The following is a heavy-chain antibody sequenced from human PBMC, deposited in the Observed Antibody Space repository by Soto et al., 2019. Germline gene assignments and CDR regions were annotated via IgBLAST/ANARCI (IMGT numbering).Heavy chain of an antibody. Sequence: SETLSLTCTVSGDSIISSDFYWGWVRQPPGKGLEWIGSIFYLGSSYYNPSLKSRVTMSVDTSKNQFSLRLRSVTAADTALYFCARHSLALRKNNWFDPWGRGIMVTVSS. CDR1: GDSIISSDFY. J-gene: IGHJ5*02. V-gene: IGHV4-39*01. D-gene: IGHD3-3*02. CDR2: IFYLGSS. CDR3: ARHSLALRKNNWFDP.